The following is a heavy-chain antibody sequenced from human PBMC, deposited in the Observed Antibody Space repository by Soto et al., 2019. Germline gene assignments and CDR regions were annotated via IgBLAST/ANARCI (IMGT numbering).Heavy chain of an antibody. CDR3: ARERYQVISDGMDV. D-gene: IGHD2-2*01. Sequence: ASVKVSCKASGYTFTGYYIHWVREAPGQGLEWMGWINPQTGGTSYAQKFQGRVTLSRDTSINTAYLELSRLRFDDAAVYSCARERYQVISDGMDVWGQGTTVTVSS. V-gene: IGHV1-2*02. CDR2: INPQTGGT. CDR1: GYTFTGYY. J-gene: IGHJ6*02.